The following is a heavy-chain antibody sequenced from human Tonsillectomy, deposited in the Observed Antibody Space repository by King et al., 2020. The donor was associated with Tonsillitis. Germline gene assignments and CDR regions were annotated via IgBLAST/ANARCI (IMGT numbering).Heavy chain of an antibody. Sequence: VQLVESGGGLIQPGGSLRLSCAASGFTVSANYMTWVRQAPGKGLEWISIIYSGGSTYYADSVQGRFTISRDHSKNTLYLQMNSLKADDTAVYFCARILGIDYFDYRGQGTLVTVSS. V-gene: IGHV3-53*01. D-gene: IGHD2-15*01. CDR2: IYSGGST. CDR3: ARILGIDYFDY. CDR1: GFTVSANY. J-gene: IGHJ4*02.